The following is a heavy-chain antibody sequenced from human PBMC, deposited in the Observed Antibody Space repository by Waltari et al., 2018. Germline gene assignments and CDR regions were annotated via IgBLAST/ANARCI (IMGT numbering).Heavy chain of an antibody. D-gene: IGHD6-13*01. V-gene: IGHV4-61*09. CDR3: ARARSSSRYFDL. CDR1: GGSISSGSYY. Sequence: QVQLQESGPGLVKPSQTLSLTCTVSGGSISSGSYYWSWIWQPAGKGLEWIGYIYTSGSTNYNPSLKSRVTISVDTSKNQFSLKLSSVTAADTAVYYCARARSSSRYFDLWGRGTLVTVSS. CDR2: IYTSGST. J-gene: IGHJ2*01.